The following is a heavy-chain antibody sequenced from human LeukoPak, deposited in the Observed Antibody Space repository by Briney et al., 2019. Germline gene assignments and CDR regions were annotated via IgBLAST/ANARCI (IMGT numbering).Heavy chain of an antibody. D-gene: IGHD2-15*01. J-gene: IGHJ3*02. CDR2: ISSSSSYI. V-gene: IGHV3-21*01. CDR3: ARDLGQDIVVVVAATHAFDI. CDR1: GFTFSSYS. Sequence: PGGSLRLSCAASGFTFSSYSMNWVRQAPGKGLEWVSSISSSSSYIYYADSVKGRFTISRDNAKNSLYLQMNSLRAEDTAVYYCARDLGQDIVVVVAATHAFDIWGQGTMVTVSS.